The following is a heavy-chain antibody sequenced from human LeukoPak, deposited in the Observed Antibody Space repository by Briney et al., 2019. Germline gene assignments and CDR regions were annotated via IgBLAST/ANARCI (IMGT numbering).Heavy chain of an antibody. CDR1: GGSISSGDYY. J-gene: IGHJ5*02. D-gene: IGHD2-2*01. Sequence: SETLSLTCTVSGGSISSGDYYWRWIRQPPGKGLEWIGYIYYSGSTYYNPSLKSRVTISVDTSKNQFSLKLSSVTAADTAVHYCARDYRSTSRKGPNWFDPWGQGTLVTVSS. CDR3: ARDYRSTSRKGPNWFDP. CDR2: IYYSGST. V-gene: IGHV4-30-4*08.